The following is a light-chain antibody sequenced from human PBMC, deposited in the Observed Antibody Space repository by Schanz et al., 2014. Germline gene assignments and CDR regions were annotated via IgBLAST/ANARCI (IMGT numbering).Light chain of an antibody. J-gene: IGLJ3*02. CDR3: SSYTGSSTQV. CDR1: SSDVGGYNY. CDR2: DVS. V-gene: IGLV2-14*01. Sequence: QSALTQPASVSGSPGQSITISCTGTSSDVGGYNYVSWYQQHPGKAPKLMIYDVSHRPSGVSNRFSGSRSGNTASLTISGLQAEDEADYYCSSYTGSSTQVFGGGTKLTVL.